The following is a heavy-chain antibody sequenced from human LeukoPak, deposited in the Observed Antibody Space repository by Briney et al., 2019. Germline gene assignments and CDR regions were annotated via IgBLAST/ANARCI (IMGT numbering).Heavy chain of an antibody. J-gene: IGHJ4*02. CDR1: GFTFSSYA. Sequence: GRSLRLSCGASGFTFSSYAMHWVRQAPGKGLEWVAVISYDGSNKYYADSVKGRFTISRDNSKNTLYLQMNSLRAEDTAVYYCARDDRYCSGGSCFARSHNFDYWGQGTLVTVSS. CDR3: ARDDRYCSGGSCFARSHNFDY. D-gene: IGHD2-15*01. V-gene: IGHV3-30*04. CDR2: ISYDGSNK.